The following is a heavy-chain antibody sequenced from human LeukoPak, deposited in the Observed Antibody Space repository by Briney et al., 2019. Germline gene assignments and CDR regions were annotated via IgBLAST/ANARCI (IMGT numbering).Heavy chain of an antibody. V-gene: IGHV3-64D*08. Sequence: GGSLRLSCSASGFTFMTYAMHWVRQAPGKGLEYVSAISSNGGTTYYAVSVKGRFAISRDNSKNTLYLQMSSLRAEDTAVYYCVKASRSSSWYFDYWGQGTLVTVSS. CDR1: GFTFMTYA. J-gene: IGHJ4*02. D-gene: IGHD6-13*01. CDR2: ISSNGGTT. CDR3: VKASRSSSWYFDY.